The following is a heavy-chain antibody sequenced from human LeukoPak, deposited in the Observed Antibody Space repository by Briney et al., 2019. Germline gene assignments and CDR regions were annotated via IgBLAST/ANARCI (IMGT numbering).Heavy chain of an antibody. V-gene: IGHV1-2*06. J-gene: IGHJ4*02. CDR1: GYTFTGYY. CDR2: ITPNSGDT. CDR3: ARDLVGGIWSAGF. D-gene: IGHD3-3*01. Sequence: ASVKVSCKTSGYTFTGYYVHWVRQAPGQGLEWMGRITPNSGDTIYAQKFQGRATTTRDTSISAAYMELNSLTSDDTAIYYCARDLVGGIWSAGFWGQGTLVTVSS.